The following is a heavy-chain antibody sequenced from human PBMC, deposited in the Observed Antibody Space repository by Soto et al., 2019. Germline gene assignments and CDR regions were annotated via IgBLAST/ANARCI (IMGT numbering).Heavy chain of an antibody. Sequence: QVRLVQSGAEVKEPGDSVRVSCEASGYTFTAYHIHWVRQAPGQGLEWMGWINPKFGDTGYAQDFQGRVSMTSDMSISTVYMELSRLTSDDTAIYYCARNMDYYYGRCSDNGHGVWGQGTTVTVFS. J-gene: IGHJ6*02. CDR2: INPKFGDT. D-gene: IGHD3-10*02. CDR1: GYTFTAYH. CDR3: ARNMDYYYGRCSDNGHGV. V-gene: IGHV1-2*02.